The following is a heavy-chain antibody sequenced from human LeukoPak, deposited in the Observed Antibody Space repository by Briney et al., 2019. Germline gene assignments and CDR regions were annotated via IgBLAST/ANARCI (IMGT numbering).Heavy chain of an antibody. D-gene: IGHD3-22*01. V-gene: IGHV4-61*02. J-gene: IGHJ4*02. CDR3: ARDVPHSSGYYLDY. Sequence: SQTLSLTCTVSGGSIGSGSYYWSWIRQPAGKGLEWIGRIYTSGSTNYNPSLKSRVTISVDTSKNQFSLKLSSVTAADTAVYYCARDVPHSSGYYLDYWGQGTLVTVSS. CDR2: IYTSGST. CDR1: GGSIGSGSYY.